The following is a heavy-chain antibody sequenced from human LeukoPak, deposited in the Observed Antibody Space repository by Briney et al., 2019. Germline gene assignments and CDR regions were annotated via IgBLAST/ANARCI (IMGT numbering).Heavy chain of an antibody. CDR3: ARESVVVPSSHFDY. CDR2: ISYDGSNK. V-gene: IGHV3-30*03. D-gene: IGHD2-2*01. CDR1: GFTFSSYG. Sequence: GGSLRLSCAASGFTFSSYGMHWVRQAPGKGLEWVAVISYDGSNKYYADSVKGRFTISRDNSKNTLYLQMNSLRAEDTAVYYCARESVVVPSSHFDYWGQGTLVTVSS. J-gene: IGHJ4*02.